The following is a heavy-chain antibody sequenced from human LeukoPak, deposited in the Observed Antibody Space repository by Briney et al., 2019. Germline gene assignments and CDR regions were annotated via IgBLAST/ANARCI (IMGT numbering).Heavy chain of an antibody. Sequence: SETLSLTCTVSGGSISSSSYYWGWLRQPPGKGLEGVGSIYYSGSTYYNPSLKRRVTISVDTSKNQFSLKLSSVTAADAAVYYCARHLSPFSWFDPWGQGTLVTVSS. V-gene: IGHV4-39*07. J-gene: IGHJ5*02. CDR3: ARHLSPFSWFDP. CDR1: GGSISSSSYY. CDR2: IYYSGST.